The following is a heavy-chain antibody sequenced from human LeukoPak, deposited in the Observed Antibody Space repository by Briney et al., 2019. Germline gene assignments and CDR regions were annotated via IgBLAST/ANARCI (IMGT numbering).Heavy chain of an antibody. CDR1: GASLNGHY. J-gene: IGHJ4*02. CDR2: INHSGST. D-gene: IGHD2-2*01. V-gene: IGHV4-34*01. CDR3: ARIRRVGKYQLLHKENYFDY. Sequence: SETLSLTCAVYGASLNGHYWSWIRQPPGKGLEWIGEINHSGSTNYNPSLKSRVTISVDTSKNQFSLKLSSVTAADTAVYYCARIRRVGKYQLLHKENYFDYWGQGTLVTVSS.